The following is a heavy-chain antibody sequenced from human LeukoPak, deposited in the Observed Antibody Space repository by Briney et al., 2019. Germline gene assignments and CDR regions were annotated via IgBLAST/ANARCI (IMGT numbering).Heavy chain of an antibody. CDR1: AFNLNNFT. CDR2: ISGDGGAT. CDR3: VKHTEIWYYYYGMDV. V-gene: IGHV3-23*01. D-gene: IGHD1-14*01. Sequence: PWGSLRLTCAASAFNLNNFTVSWVRRAPGKGLEWVSGISGDGGATKYAYPAKGRFTMSRDNSKNTLYLQINSLRVEDTAVYYCVKHTEIWYYYYGMDVWGQGTTVTVSS. J-gene: IGHJ6*02.